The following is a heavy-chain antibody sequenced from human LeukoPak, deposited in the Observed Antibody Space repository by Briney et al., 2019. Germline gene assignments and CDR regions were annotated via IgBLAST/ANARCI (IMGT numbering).Heavy chain of an antibody. V-gene: IGHV1-46*01. D-gene: IGHD1-14*01. J-gene: IGHJ6*03. Sequence: ASVKVSCKASGYSFTSHYMHWVRQAPGQGLEWMGLINPSGSSTLYAQKFQGRVTMTRDMSTTTDYMELSSLRYEDTAVYYCARSSGRSPNRDYMDVWGKGTTVTISS. CDR2: INPSGSST. CDR3: ARSSGRSPNRDYMDV. CDR1: GYSFTSHY.